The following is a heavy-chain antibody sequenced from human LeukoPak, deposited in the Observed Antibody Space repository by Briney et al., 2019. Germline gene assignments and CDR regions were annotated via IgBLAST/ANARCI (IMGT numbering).Heavy chain of an antibody. V-gene: IGHV4-59*01. CDR1: GGSISSYY. CDR2: IYYSGST. J-gene: IGHJ4*02. D-gene: IGHD1-26*01. Sequence: PSETLSLTCTVSGGSISSYYWSWIRQPPGKGLEWIGYIYYSGSTNYNPSLKSRVTISVDTSKNQFSLKLSSVTAADTAVYYCARGHNSGSYFWLSYLDYWGQGTLVTVSS. CDR3: ARGHNSGSYFWLSYLDY.